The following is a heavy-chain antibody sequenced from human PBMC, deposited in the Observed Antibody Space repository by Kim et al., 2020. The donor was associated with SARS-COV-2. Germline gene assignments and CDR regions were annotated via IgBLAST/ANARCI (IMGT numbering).Heavy chain of an antibody. D-gene: IGHD1-7*01. Sequence: SETLSLTCTVSGGSISSGYYYWSWIRQPQGKGLEWIGYIYYSGSTYYNPSLKSRVTISVDMSKNHFSLKLSSVTDADTAVYYCARDSRGIFGNWNYSLDSGGWGEGTMATVSS. CDR1: GGSISSGYYY. CDR3: ARDSRGIFGNWNYSLDSGG. J-gene: IGHJ4*02. CDR2: IYYSGST. V-gene: IGHV4-30-4*01.